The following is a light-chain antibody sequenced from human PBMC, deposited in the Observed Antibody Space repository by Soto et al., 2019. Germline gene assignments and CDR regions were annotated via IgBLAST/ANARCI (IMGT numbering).Light chain of an antibody. Sequence: EIVLTQSPATLSLSPGERATLSCRASQSVGSNLAWYQQKPGQAPRLLILDASNGVTGIPARFSGSGSGTDFTLTISSLEPEDFAVYYCQQRSSWWTFGQGTKVEIK. V-gene: IGKV3-11*01. CDR1: QSVGSN. CDR3: QQRSSWWT. J-gene: IGKJ1*01. CDR2: DAS.